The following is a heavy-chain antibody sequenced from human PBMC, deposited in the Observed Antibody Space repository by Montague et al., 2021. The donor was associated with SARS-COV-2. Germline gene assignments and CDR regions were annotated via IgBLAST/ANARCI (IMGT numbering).Heavy chain of an antibody. CDR2: IDWDDDK. CDR1: GFSLSTNRMC. D-gene: IGHD4-23*01. V-gene: IGHV2-70*01. Sequence: PALVKPTQTLTLTCTFSGFSLSTNRMCVSWIRQPPGKALEWLTLIDWDDDKYYSTSLKTRLTISKDTSKNQVVLTMTNMDPVDTATYYCARSYGTTVVTRAFDYWGQGTLVTVSS. CDR3: ARSYGTTVVTRAFDY. J-gene: IGHJ4*02.